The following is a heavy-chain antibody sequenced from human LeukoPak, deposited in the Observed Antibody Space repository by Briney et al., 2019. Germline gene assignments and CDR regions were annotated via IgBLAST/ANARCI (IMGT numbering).Heavy chain of an antibody. CDR3: ATLLPTGNYYYGMDV. D-gene: IGHD4-17*01. J-gene: IGHJ6*02. CDR1: GFTLSSYA. CDR2: LSAGGGST. Sequence: GGSLRLSCAASGFTLSSYALSWVRQAPGKGLDWVSALSAGGGSTYYADSVKGRFTISRDNAKNSLYLQMNSLRAEDTAVYYCATLLPTGNYYYGMDVWGQGTTVTVSS. V-gene: IGHV3-23*01.